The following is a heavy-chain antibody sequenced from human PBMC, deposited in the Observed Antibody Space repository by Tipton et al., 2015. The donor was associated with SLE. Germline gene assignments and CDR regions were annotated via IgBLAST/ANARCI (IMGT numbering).Heavy chain of an antibody. CDR3: ARGKISWAVFVVKNYLDS. V-gene: IGHV4-39*07. D-gene: IGHD2-21*01. CDR1: SDSMNSHY. J-gene: IGHJ4*02. Sequence: TLSLTCTVSSDSMNSHYWGWVRQSPGTGLEWIGSIYYSGSTYYNPALKSRATISVDTSRNQFSLRLTSVTVADTAVYYCARGKISWAVFVVKNYLDSWGQGTLVTVSS. CDR2: IYYSGST.